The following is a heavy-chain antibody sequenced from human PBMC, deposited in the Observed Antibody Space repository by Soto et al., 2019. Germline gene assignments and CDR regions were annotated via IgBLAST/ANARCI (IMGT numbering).Heavy chain of an antibody. V-gene: IGHV3-33*06. J-gene: IGHJ4*02. CDR1: GYSITNNG. CDR3: GKDIRSGSIDY. CDR2: IWAHGTDQ. D-gene: IGHD1-1*01. Sequence: QVRLVQSGGRVVQPGRSLTLSCAASGYSITNNGMHWVRQAPGKGLEWVALIWAHGTDQYYADSVKGRFTVSRDTSTNTVYLQMNSLRAEDTARYYCGKDIRSGSIDYWGQGTLVTVSS.